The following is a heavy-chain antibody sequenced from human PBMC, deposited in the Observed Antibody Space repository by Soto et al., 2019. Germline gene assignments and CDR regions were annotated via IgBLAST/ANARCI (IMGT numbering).Heavy chain of an antibody. D-gene: IGHD2-15*01. V-gene: IGHV3-23*01. CDR2: ISGSAGVT. Sequence: GGSLRLSCAASGFTFSSYGMHWVRQAPGKGLEWVSSISGSAGVTYYADSVKGRFTISRDNSKNALYLQMNSLRAEDTAVYYCAKDRVSGSSPYWGQGTLVTVSS. CDR1: GFTFSSYG. J-gene: IGHJ4*02. CDR3: AKDRVSGSSPY.